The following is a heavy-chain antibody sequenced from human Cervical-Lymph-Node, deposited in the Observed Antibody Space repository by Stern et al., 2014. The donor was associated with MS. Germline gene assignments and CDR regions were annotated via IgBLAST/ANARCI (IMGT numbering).Heavy chain of an antibody. CDR2: IDPSGGST. D-gene: IGHD6-6*01. CDR3: AREPYSISFDY. Sequence: VQLVESGAEVKKPGASVEVSCKASGYTFTNYYLHWVRQAPGQGLEWMGLIDPSGGSTVYAQKFQGRVTMTSDTSTSTVYMELSSLRSEDTAVYYCAREPYSISFDYWGQGTLVTVSS. J-gene: IGHJ4*02. V-gene: IGHV1-46*03. CDR1: GYTFTNYY.